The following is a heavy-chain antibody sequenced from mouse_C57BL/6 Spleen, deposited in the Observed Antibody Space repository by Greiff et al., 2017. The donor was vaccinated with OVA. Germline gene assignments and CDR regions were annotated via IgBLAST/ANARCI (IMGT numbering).Heavy chain of an antibody. D-gene: IGHD1-1*01. Sequence: QVQLQQPGAELVKPGASVKVSCKASGYTFTSYWMHWVKQRPGQGLEWIGRIHPSDSDTNYNQKFKGKATLTGDKSSSTAYMQLSSLTSEDSAVYYCAITDYYGSSYGGDYAMDYWGQGTSVTVSS. V-gene: IGHV1-74*01. CDR1: GYTFTSYW. CDR3: AITDYYGSSYGGDYAMDY. CDR2: IHPSDSDT. J-gene: IGHJ4*01.